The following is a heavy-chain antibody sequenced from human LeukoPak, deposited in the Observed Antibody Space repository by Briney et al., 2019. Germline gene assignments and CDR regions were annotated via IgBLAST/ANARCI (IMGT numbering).Heavy chain of an antibody. CDR1: GGTFNTYA. V-gene: IGHV1-69*13. CDR2: IIPIFDTT. Sequence: SVKVSCKASGGTFNTYAIIWVRQAPGQGLEWMGGIIPIFDTTNYSQKFQGRVTITADESTSTAYMELSGLRSEDTAVYYCARGLDTGIVRDAFDIWGQGSMVTVSS. CDR3: ARGLDTGIVRDAFDI. J-gene: IGHJ3*02. D-gene: IGHD1-26*01.